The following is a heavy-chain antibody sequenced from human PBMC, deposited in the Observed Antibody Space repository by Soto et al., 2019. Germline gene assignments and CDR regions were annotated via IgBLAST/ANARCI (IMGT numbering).Heavy chain of an antibody. CDR1: AFTFSSYA. CDR3: AKATYYYDSSGYYPFDY. J-gene: IGHJ4*02. CDR2: ISGSGGST. V-gene: IGHV3-23*01. Sequence: GGSLRLSCAASAFTFSSYAMSWVRQAPGKGLEWVSAISGSGGSTYYADSVKGWFTISRDNSKNTLYLQMNSLRAEDTAVYYCAKATYYYDSSGYYPFDYWGQGTLVTVSS. D-gene: IGHD3-22*01.